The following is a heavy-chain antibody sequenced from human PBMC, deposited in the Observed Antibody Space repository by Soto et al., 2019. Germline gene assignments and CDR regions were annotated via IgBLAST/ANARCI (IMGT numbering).Heavy chain of an antibody. CDR1: GYTFTSYA. Sequence: GASVKVSCKASGYTFTSYAMHWVRQAPGQRLEWMGWINAGNGNTKYSQKFQGRVTITRDTSASTAYMELSSLRSEDTAVYYCARDLHDSSSWYTASDYYYYYGMDVWGQGTTVTVSS. CDR3: ARDLHDSSSWYTASDYYYYYGMDV. D-gene: IGHD6-13*01. J-gene: IGHJ6*02. CDR2: INAGNGNT. V-gene: IGHV1-3*01.